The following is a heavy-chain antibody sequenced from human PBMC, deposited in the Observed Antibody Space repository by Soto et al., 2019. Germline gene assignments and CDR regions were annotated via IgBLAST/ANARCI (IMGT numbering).Heavy chain of an antibody. CDR1: GFTFSDYY. CDR3: ARDLAFGGVIDF. CDR2: ISSSSSHI. Sequence: GGSLRLPCAASGFTFSDYYMSWIRQAPGKGLVWLSYISSSSSHIQYAASVKGRFTISRDNAKNSLYLQMDSLRAEDTAFYYCARDLAFGGVIDFWGQGILVTVSS. V-gene: IGHV3-11*06. J-gene: IGHJ4*02. D-gene: IGHD3-16*01.